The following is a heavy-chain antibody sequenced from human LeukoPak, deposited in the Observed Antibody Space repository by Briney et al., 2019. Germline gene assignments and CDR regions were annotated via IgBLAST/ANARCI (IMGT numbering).Heavy chain of an antibody. Sequence: ASVKVSCKASGYTFTGYYMHWVRQAPGQGLVWMGIINPSGGSTSYAQKFQGRVTMTRDTSTSTVYMELSSLRSEDTAVYYCARDPGYDFWSGWYFDYWGQGTLVTVSS. CDR3: ARDPGYDFWSGWYFDY. CDR1: GYTFTGYY. CDR2: INPSGGST. V-gene: IGHV1-46*01. D-gene: IGHD3-3*01. J-gene: IGHJ4*02.